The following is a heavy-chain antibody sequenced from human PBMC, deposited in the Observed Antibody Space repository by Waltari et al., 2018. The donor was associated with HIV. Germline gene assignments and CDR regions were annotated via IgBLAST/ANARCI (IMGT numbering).Heavy chain of an antibody. CDR3: AREGFPHCSSTSCPIYGMDV. Sequence: QVQLQESGPGLVKPSQTPSLTCTVPGGSLSRGGYHWRWTRPHPGKGPEWIGYIYYSGSTYYNPSLKSRVTISVDTSKNQFSLKLSSVTAADTAVYYCAREGFPHCSSTSCPIYGMDVWGQGTTVTVSS. CDR2: IYYSGST. CDR1: GGSLSRGGYH. J-gene: IGHJ6*02. D-gene: IGHD2-2*01. V-gene: IGHV4-31*03.